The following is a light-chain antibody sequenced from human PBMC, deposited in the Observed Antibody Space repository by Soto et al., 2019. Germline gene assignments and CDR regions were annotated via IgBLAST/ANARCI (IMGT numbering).Light chain of an antibody. J-gene: IGKJ5*01. CDR1: QNINSDY. CDR3: QRYCSSHT. CDR2: VAS. Sequence: LSAGERAALSCGASQNINSDYFAWYQRKPGQAPRLLIFVASTRATGIPDRFSGGRAGADFNLTISILEPADLGVDDCQRYCSSHTVG. V-gene: IGKV3-20*01.